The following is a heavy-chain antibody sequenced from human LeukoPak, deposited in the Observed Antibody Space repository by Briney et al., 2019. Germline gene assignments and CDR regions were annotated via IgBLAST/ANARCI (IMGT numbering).Heavy chain of an antibody. CDR3: AKVSGYDSPFDY. CDR2: ISYDGSNK. V-gene: IGHV3-30*18. Sequence: PGGSQRLSCAASGFTFSSYGMHWVRQAPGKGLEWVAVISYDGSNKYYADSVKGRFTISRDNSKNTLYLQMNSLRAEDTAVYYCAKVSGYDSPFDYWGQGTLVTVSS. J-gene: IGHJ4*02. D-gene: IGHD5-12*01. CDR1: GFTFSSYG.